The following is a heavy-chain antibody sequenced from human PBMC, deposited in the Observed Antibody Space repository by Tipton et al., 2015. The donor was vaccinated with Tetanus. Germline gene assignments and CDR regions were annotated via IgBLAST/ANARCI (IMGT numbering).Heavy chain of an antibody. CDR3: ARGTWLYTSTYHRHWLDP. CDR1: GGSISSAAFY. D-gene: IGHD6-13*01. V-gene: IGHV4-39*07. J-gene: IGHJ5*02. CDR2: VDDSGST. Sequence: TLSLTCNVSGGSISSAAFYWGWIRQPPGKGLEWIGEVDDSGSTNYSPSLKSRVTISLDTSKNEFSLTLSSVTAADTAVYYCARGTWLYTSTYHRHWLDPWGQGTLVTVSS.